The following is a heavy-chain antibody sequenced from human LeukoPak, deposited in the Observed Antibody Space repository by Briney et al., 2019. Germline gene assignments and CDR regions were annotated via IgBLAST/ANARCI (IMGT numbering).Heavy chain of an antibody. V-gene: IGHV4-59*01. CDR2: IYYSGST. D-gene: IGHD3-16*01. CDR3: ARGGSGI. CDR1: GGSISSYY. Sequence: SETLSLTCTVSGGSISSYYWSWIRQPPGKGLEWIGYIYYSGSTNYNPSLKSRVTISVDTSKNQFSLKLSSVTAADTAVYYCARGGSGIWGQGTMVTVSS. J-gene: IGHJ3*02.